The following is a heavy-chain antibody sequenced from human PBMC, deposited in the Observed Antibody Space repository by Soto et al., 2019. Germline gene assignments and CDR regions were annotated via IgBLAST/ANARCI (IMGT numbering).Heavy chain of an antibody. J-gene: IGHJ5*02. D-gene: IGHD2-15*01. CDR2: IYYSGST. CDR3: GRAGYCSGGSCYRMPCNWFDP. CDR1: GGSISSGGYY. V-gene: IGHV4-31*03. Sequence: QVQLQESGPGLVKPSQTLSLTCTVSGGSISSGGYYWSWIRQHPGKGLEWIGYIYYSGSTYYNPSLKSRVTFSVDTSKNQFSLKLSAVAAGDAAVYYCGRAGYCSGGSCYRMPCNWFDPWGQGTLVTVFS.